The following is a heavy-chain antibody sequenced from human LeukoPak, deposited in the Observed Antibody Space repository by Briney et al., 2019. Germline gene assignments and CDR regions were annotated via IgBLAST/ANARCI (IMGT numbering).Heavy chain of an antibody. V-gene: IGHV3-66*01. CDR2: IYSGGST. Sequence: GGSLRLSCAASGFTVSSNYMSWVRQAPGEGLERLSIIYSGGSTYYADSVKGRFIISRDNSKNTLYLQMYSLRDEDTAVYYCARDGRALLSDWGQGTMVTVSS. J-gene: IGHJ3*01. CDR1: GFTVSSNY. CDR3: ARDGRALLSD. D-gene: IGHD2/OR15-2a*01.